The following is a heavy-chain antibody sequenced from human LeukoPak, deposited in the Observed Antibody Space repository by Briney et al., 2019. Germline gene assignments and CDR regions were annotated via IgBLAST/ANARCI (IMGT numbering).Heavy chain of an antibody. CDR3: ARGSAVTSFEGRH. D-gene: IGHD4-17*01. V-gene: IGHV3-23*01. CDR2: ISGSGGST. J-gene: IGHJ4*02. Sequence: GALRLSCAASGFTFSSYAMSWVRQAPGKGLEWVSAISGSGGSTYYADSVKGRFTISRDNSKNTLYLQMNSLRPEDTALYYCARGSAVTSFEGRHWGQGTLVTVSS. CDR1: GFTFSSYA.